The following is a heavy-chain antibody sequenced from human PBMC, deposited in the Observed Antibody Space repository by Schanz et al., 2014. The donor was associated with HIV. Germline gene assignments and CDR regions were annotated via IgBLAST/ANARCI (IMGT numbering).Heavy chain of an antibody. CDR1: GFTFSNYA. V-gene: IGHV3-23*01. Sequence: EVQLLESGEGLVQPGGSLRLSCEASGFTFSNYAMSWVRQAPGKGLEWVSGISDTGVRTKYADSVKGRLTISRDNSENNLYLQMNSMRAEDKAVDYCAKSRGDSWPYGMDVWGQGTTVTVSS. D-gene: IGHD4-17*01. J-gene: IGHJ6*02. CDR2: ISDTGVRT. CDR3: AKSRGDSWPYGMDV.